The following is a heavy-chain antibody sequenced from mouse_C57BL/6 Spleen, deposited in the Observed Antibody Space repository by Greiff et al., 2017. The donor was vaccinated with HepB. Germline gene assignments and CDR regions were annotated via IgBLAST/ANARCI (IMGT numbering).Heavy chain of an antibody. Sequence: QVQLQQPGAELVRPGSSVKLSCKASGYTFTSYWMHWVKQRPIQGLEWIGNIDPSDSETHYNQKFKDKATLTVDKSSSTAYMQLSSLTSEDSAVYYCASNYDYGSYAMDYWGQGTSVTVSS. CDR1: GYTFTSYW. CDR2: IDPSDSET. D-gene: IGHD2-4*01. CDR3: ASNYDYGSYAMDY. J-gene: IGHJ4*01. V-gene: IGHV1-52*01.